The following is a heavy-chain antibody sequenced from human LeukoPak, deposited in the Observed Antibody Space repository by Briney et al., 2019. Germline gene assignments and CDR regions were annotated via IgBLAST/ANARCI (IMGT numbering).Heavy chain of an antibody. D-gene: IGHD3-22*01. CDR3: AKDRPNYHESNGHYYRLNGDS. CDR2: ISSSGSTI. CDR1: GFTFSSYE. Sequence: GGSLRLACAASGFTFSSYEMNWVRQAPGKGLEWVSYISSSGSTIYYADSVKDRFTISRDNSKSTLYLQMSRLRIEDTAVYYCAKDRPNYHESNGHYYRLNGDSWGQGTLVTVSS. J-gene: IGHJ5*01. V-gene: IGHV3-48*03.